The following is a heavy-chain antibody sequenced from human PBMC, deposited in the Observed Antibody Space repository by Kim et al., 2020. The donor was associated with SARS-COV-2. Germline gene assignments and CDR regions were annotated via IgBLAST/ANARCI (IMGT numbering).Heavy chain of an antibody. J-gene: IGHJ4*02. D-gene: IGHD1-26*01. Sequence: GGSLRLSCAASGFTFDDYAMHWVRQAPGKVLEWVSGISWNSDTIGYADSLKGRFTISRDNAKNSLYLQMNSLRLEDTALYYCAKRDSGSSRHFDYWGQGTLVTVSS. CDR3: AKRDSGSSRHFDY. CDR1: GFTFDDYA. V-gene: IGHV3-9*01. CDR2: ISWNSDTI.